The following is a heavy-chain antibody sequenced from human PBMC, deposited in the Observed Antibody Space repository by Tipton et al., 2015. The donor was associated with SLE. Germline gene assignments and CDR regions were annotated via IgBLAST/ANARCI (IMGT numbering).Heavy chain of an antibody. J-gene: IGHJ4*02. D-gene: IGHD3-10*01. CDR3: ARGNRITMADY. CDR2: IFTSGTT. Sequence: TLSLTCTVSGGSLSSSSYFWGWIRRPPGKGLEWIGRIFTSGTTNYNPSLKSRVTMSVDTSKNQFSLKLSSVTAADTAMYFCARGNRITMADYWGQGTLVTVSS. CDR1: GGSLSSSSYF. V-gene: IGHV4-39*07.